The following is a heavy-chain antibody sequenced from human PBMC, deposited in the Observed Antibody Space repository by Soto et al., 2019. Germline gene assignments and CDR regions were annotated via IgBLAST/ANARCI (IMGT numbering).Heavy chain of an antibody. Sequence: ASVKVSCKASGYTFTSYAMHWVRQAPGQRLEWMGWINAGNGNTKYSQKFQGRVTITRDASASKAYMKLSSLRSEDTAVYYCGRKKEYCSGTSCYGGMTWFDPWGQGTLVNVSS. CDR1: GYTFTSYA. D-gene: IGHD2-2*01. V-gene: IGHV1-3*01. J-gene: IGHJ5*02. CDR2: INAGNGNT. CDR3: GRKKEYCSGTSCYGGMTWFDP.